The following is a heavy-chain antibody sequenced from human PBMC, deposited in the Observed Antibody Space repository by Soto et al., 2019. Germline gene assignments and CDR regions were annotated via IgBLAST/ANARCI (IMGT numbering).Heavy chain of an antibody. CDR2: ISSSSSFR. J-gene: IGHJ4*02. CDR1: GFTFTNHN. D-gene: IGHD2-21*01. CDR3: ARDPTLSVLVVVATDDF. V-gene: IGHV3-21*02. Sequence: EVQLVESGGGLVKPGGSLRLSCAASGFTFTNHNMNWVRQAPGKGLEWVSSISSSSSFRNYADSVKGRFSFSRDNDKNLVYLQMDSLRAEDTAVYYCARDPTLSVLVVVATDDFWGQGTLVTVSS.